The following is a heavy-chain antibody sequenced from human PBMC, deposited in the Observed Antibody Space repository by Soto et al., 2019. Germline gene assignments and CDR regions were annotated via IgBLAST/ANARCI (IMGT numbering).Heavy chain of an antibody. CDR3: ARSLSPYGSGSRWFDP. J-gene: IGHJ5*02. D-gene: IGHD3-10*01. V-gene: IGHV1-18*01. Sequence: QVQLVQSGAEVKKPGASVKVSCKASGYTFTSYGISWMRQAPGQGLEWMGWISAYNGNTNYAQKLQGRVTMTTDTSTSTAYMELRSLRSDDTAVYYCARSLSPYGSGSRWFDPWGQGTLVTVSS. CDR1: GYTFTSYG. CDR2: ISAYNGNT.